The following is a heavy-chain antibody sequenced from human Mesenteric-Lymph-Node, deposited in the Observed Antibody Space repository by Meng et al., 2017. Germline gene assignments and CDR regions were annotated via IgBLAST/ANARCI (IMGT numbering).Heavy chain of an antibody. D-gene: IGHD5-12*01. CDR2: VNPPSGNT. CDR3: AKGSDYSGFAADL. Sequence: ASVKVSCKASGYTFTNYDINWVRQVPGQGLEYLGWVNPPSGNTGGARARQFQGRVTLTSDNSISTAFLELSSLRSDDTAVYYCAKGSDYSGFAADLWGQGTLVTVSS. CDR1: GYTFTNYD. V-gene: IGHV1-8*01. J-gene: IGHJ5*02.